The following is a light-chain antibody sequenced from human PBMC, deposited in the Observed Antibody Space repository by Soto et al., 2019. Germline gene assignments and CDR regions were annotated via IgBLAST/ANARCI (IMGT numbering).Light chain of an antibody. CDR2: GAS. V-gene: IGKV3-20*01. J-gene: IGKJ1*01. Sequence: EIVLTQSPGTLSLSPGERATLSCRASQSVSSSYLAWYQQKPGRAPRLLIYGASSRATGIPDTFSGSGSGTDFTLTISRLEPEDFAVYYCQQYGTSPWTFGQGTNIEIK. CDR1: QSVSSSY. CDR3: QQYGTSPWT.